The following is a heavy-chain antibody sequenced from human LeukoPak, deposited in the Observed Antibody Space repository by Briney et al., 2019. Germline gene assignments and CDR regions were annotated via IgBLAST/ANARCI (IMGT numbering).Heavy chain of an antibody. D-gene: IGHD3/OR15-3a*01. Sequence: PSETLSLTCTVSGGSISSSSYYWGWIRQPPGKGLEWIGSIYYSGSTYYNPSLKSRDTISVDTSKSQFSLKLSSVTAADTAVYYCARTAPKMDWKVSGWFDPWGQGTLVTVSS. J-gene: IGHJ5*02. CDR3: ARTAPKMDWKVSGWFDP. CDR2: IYYSGST. V-gene: IGHV4-39*01. CDR1: GGSISSSSYY.